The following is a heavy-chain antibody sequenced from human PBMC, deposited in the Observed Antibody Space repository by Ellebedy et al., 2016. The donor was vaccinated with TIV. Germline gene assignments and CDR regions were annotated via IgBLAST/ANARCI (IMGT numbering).Heavy chain of an antibody. CDR1: GFTFSASG. J-gene: IGHJ6*02. CDR3: VKGSGTMDV. CDR2: ISSGGIT. Sequence: PGGSLRLSCAASGFTFSASGMTWARPAPGRGLEWVSGISSGGITYYAASVRGRFTISRDNSKNTLYLQMNSLRAEDTATYYCVKGSGTMDVWGQGTTVTVSS. D-gene: IGHD1-1*01. V-gene: IGHV3-23*01.